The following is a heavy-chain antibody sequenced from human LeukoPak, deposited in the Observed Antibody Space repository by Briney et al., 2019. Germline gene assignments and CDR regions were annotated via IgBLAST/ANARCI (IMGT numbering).Heavy chain of an antibody. CDR1: GYTFTSYY. CDR2: INPSGGST. J-gene: IGHJ4*02. D-gene: IGHD3-9*01. CDR3: ARDWGSDVLRYFDWFYYFDY. V-gene: IGHV1-46*01. Sequence: ASVKVSCKASGYTFTSYYMHWVRQAPGQGLEWMGIINPSGGSTSYAQKFQGRVTMTRDTSTSTVYMELSSLRSEDTAVYYCARDWGSDVLRYFDWFYYFDYWGQGTLVTVSS.